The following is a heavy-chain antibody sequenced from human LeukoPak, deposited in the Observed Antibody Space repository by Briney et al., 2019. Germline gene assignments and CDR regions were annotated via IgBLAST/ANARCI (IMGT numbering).Heavy chain of an antibody. CDR1: GASISNYY. CDR2: IYYSGST. V-gene: IGHV4-59*01. D-gene: IGHD2-15*01. Sequence: SETLSLTCTVSGASISNYYWSWIRQPPGKGLEWIGYIYYSGSTNYNPSLKSRVTISVDTSKNQFSLKLSSVTAADTAVYYCARGAMGYCSGGSCLGRNYYYYYMDVWGKGTTVTVSS. J-gene: IGHJ6*03. CDR3: ARGAMGYCSGGSCLGRNYYYYYMDV.